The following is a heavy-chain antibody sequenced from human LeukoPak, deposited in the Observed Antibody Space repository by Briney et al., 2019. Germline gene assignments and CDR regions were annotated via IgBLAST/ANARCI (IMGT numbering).Heavy chain of an antibody. V-gene: IGHV4-59*01. CDR2: IYYSGST. Sequence: SETLSLTCAVYGGSFSSYYWSWIRQPPGKGLEWIGYIYYSGSTNYNPSLKSRVTISVDTSKNQFSLKLSSVTAADTAVYYCARVGVAYYDSSGPPSWYFDLWGRGTLVTVSS. CDR1: GGSFSSYY. CDR3: ARVGVAYYDSSGPPSWYFDL. D-gene: IGHD3-22*01. J-gene: IGHJ2*01.